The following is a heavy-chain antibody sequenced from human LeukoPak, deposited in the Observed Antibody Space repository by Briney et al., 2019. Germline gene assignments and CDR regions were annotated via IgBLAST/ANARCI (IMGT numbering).Heavy chain of an antibody. CDR1: GFTFSSYS. J-gene: IGHJ5*02. D-gene: IGHD3-16*01. Sequence: GGSLRLSCAASGFTFSSYSMNWVRQAPGKGLEWVSSISSSGSYIYYADSVKGRFTISRDNAKNSLYLQMNSLRAEDTAVYYCARDIAGGWFDPWGRGTLVTVSS. CDR3: ARDIAGGWFDP. V-gene: IGHV3-21*01. CDR2: ISSSGSYI.